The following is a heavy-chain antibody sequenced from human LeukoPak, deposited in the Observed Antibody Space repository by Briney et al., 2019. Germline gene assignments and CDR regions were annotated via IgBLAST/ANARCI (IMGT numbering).Heavy chain of an antibody. D-gene: IGHD6-19*01. CDR3: VGGYGWLPDY. V-gene: IGHV3-7*04. J-gene: IGHJ4*02. CDR2: IKQDGREK. Sequence: GGSLRLSCAASGSTLSEFWMNWVRQAPGKGLEWVANIKQDGREKNYVDSVKGRFTISRDNAKNSAYLQMDNLRVDDTAVYYCVGGYGWLPDYWGQGTLVTVSS. CDR1: GSTLSEFW.